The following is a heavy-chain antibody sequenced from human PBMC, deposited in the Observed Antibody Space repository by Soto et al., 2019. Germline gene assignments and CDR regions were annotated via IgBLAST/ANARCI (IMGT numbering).Heavy chain of an antibody. CDR1: GGSISSYY. J-gene: IGHJ5*02. CDR2: IYYSGST. Sequence: QVQLQESGPGLVKPSETLSLTCTVSGGSISSYYWSWIRQPPGKGLEWIGYIYYSGSTNYNPSLKSRVTISVDTSKNQFSLKLSSVTAADTAVYYCARYSRILVWFDPWGQGTLVTVSS. D-gene: IGHD6-13*01. CDR3: ARYSRILVWFDP. V-gene: IGHV4-59*01.